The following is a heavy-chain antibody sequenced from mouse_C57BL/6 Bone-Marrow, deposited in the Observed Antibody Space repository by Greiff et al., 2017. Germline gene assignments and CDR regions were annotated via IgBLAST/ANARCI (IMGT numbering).Heavy chain of an antibody. CDR1: GYTFTDYY. Sequence: QVQLQQSGPELVKPGASVKISCKASGYTFTDYYITWVKQRPGQGLEWIGWIFPGSGSTYYNETFKGKATLTVDKSSSTAYMLLSSLTSEDSAVYFCARCDYYGSSYGGYFDVWGTGTTVTVSS. CDR2: IFPGSGST. V-gene: IGHV1-75*01. CDR3: ARCDYYGSSYGGYFDV. D-gene: IGHD1-1*01. J-gene: IGHJ1*03.